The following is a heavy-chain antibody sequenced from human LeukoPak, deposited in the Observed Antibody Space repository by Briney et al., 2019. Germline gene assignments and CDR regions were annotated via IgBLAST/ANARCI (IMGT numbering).Heavy chain of an antibody. CDR1: GGSISSYY. D-gene: IGHD3-10*01. V-gene: IGHV4-59*08. J-gene: IGHJ4*02. CDR2: IYYSGST. CDR3: ARRLYGSGSAFDY. Sequence: SETLSLTCTVSGGSISSYYWSWIRQLPGKGLEWIGYIYYSGSTNYNPSLKSRVTISVDTSKNQFSLKLSSVTAADTAVYYCARRLYGSGSAFDYWGQGTLVTVSS.